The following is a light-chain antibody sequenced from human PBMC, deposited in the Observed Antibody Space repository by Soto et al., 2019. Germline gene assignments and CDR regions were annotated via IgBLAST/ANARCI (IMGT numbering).Light chain of an antibody. CDR1: QSLLHSNGYNS. Sequence: DIVMTQSPLSLPVTPGEPASISCRSSQSLLHSNGYNSLDWYLQKPGQSPQLLIYLGSNRASGVLFRFSGSGSGTDLTLKISRVEAENVEVYYCMRALQSQTSGQGTKGQIK. CDR3: MRALQSQT. V-gene: IGKV2-28*01. J-gene: IGKJ1*01. CDR2: LGS.